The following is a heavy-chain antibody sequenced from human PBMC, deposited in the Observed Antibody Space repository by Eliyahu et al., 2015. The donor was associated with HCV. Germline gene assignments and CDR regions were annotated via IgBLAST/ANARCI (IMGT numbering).Heavy chain of an antibody. V-gene: IGHV3-23*01. D-gene: IGHD5-18*01. CDR1: RFXFRNYA. J-gene: IGHJ4*02. CDR3: AKVAGEYNYGYYPY. CDR2: ISGSGDTT. Sequence: EVQLLESGGGLVQPGGSLRLXCXASRFXFRNYAMXWVRQAPGKGLEWVSTISGSGDTTYYADSVRGRFTISRDNSKNTLYLQMSSQRAEDTAIYYCAKVAGEYNYGYYPYWGQGTLVTVSS.